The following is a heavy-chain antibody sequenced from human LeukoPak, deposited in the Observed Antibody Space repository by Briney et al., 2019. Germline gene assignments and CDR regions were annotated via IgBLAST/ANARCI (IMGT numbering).Heavy chain of an antibody. CDR1: GYTFTSYA. CDR3: GVDTAMVAVAY. CDR2: INAGNGNT. D-gene: IGHD5-18*01. V-gene: IGHV1-3*01. Sequence: ASVKVSCKASGYTFTSYAMHWVRQAPGQRLEWMGWINAGNGNTKYSQKFQGRVTITADESTSTAYMELGSLRSEDTAVYYCGVDTAMVAVAYWGQGTLVTVSS. J-gene: IGHJ4*02.